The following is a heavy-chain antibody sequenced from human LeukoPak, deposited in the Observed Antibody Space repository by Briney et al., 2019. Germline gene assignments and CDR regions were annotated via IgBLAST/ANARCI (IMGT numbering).Heavy chain of an antibody. J-gene: IGHJ4*02. CDR2: ISSSSSYI. Sequence: GGSLRLSCAASGFTFSRYSMNWVRQAPGKGLEWVSSISSSSSYIYYADSVKGRFTISRDNAKNSLFLQMNSLRAEDTAVYYCARGIASIVVAADFWGQGALVTVSS. CDR1: GFTFSRYS. V-gene: IGHV3-21*01. CDR3: ARGIASIVVAADF. D-gene: IGHD3-22*01.